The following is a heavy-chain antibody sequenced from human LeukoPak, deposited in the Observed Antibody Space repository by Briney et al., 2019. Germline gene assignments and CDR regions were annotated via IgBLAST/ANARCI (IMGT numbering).Heavy chain of an antibody. V-gene: IGHV1-2*02. D-gene: IGHD6-13*01. CDR3: ARGRFSSSWYVGSWFDP. J-gene: IGHJ5*02. Sequence: ASVKVSCKASGYTFTSYYMHWVRQAPGQGLEWMGWINPNSGGTNYAQKFQGRVTMTRDTSISTAYMELSRLRSDDTAVYYCARGRFSSSWYVGSWFDPWGQGTLVTVSS. CDR2: INPNSGGT. CDR1: GYTFTSYY.